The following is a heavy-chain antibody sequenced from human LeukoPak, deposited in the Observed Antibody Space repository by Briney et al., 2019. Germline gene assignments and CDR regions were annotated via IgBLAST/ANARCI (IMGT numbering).Heavy chain of an antibody. CDR3: ARDLWQQMIQGYDY. Sequence: PGGSLRLSCAASGFTFTTCGMHWVRQAPGKGLEWVAVIWNDGSYKHYADSVKGRFTISRDDSKNTIYLQMNSLRAEDTAVYYCARDLWQQMIQGYDYWGQGTLVTVSS. CDR1: GFTFTTCG. V-gene: IGHV3-33*01. CDR2: IWNDGSYK. D-gene: IGHD6-13*01. J-gene: IGHJ4*02.